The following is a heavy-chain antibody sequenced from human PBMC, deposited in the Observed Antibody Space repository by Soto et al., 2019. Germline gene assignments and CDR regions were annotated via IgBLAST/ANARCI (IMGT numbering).Heavy chain of an antibody. CDR2: IYWDDDK. CDR3: AHRPSYDFWSGYYIDNWFDP. J-gene: IGHJ5*02. D-gene: IGHD3-3*01. CDR1: GFSLSTSGVG. Sequence: VSGPTLVNPTQTLTLTCTFSGFSLSTSGVGVGWIRQPPGKALEWLALIYWDDDKRYSPSLKSRLTITKDTSKNQVVLTMTNMDPVDTATYYCAHRPSYDFWSGYYIDNWFDPWGQGTLVTVSS. V-gene: IGHV2-5*02.